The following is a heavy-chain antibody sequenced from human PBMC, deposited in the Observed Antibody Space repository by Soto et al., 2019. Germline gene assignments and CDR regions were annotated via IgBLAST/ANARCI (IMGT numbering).Heavy chain of an antibody. V-gene: IGHV3-7*03. CDR1: GFNFSKNW. D-gene: IGHD1-26*01. CDR2: IKQDGSES. Sequence: EVELVESGGGLVQPGGSLRLSCAASGFNFSKNWMTWVRQAPGKGPEWVANIKQDGSESNYVSAVCGRFTISRENAKKSLYLQLDSLRVEDTAIYYCAKVGLGATRGPFDYCGQGALVIVSS. J-gene: IGHJ4*02. CDR3: AKVGLGATRGPFDY.